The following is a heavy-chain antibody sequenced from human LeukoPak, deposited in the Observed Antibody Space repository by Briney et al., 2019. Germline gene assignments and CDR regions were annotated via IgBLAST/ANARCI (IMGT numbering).Heavy chain of an antibody. CDR2: IIPIFGTA. D-gene: IGHD3-10*01. V-gene: IGHV1-69*05. CDR1: GGTFSSYA. Sequence: ASVKVSCKASGGTFSSYAISWVRQAPGQGLEWMGGIIPIFGTANYAQKFQGRVTITTDESTSTAYMELSSLRSEDTAVYSCARDRGSWFDPWGQGTLVTVSS. CDR3: ARDRGSWFDP. J-gene: IGHJ5*02.